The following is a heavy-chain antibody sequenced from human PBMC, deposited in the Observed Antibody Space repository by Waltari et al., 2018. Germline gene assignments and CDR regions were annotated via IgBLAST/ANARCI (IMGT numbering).Heavy chain of an antibody. CDR2: INQDGSQE. Sequence: EVQLVESGGDLVKPGGSLRLSCEAPGSRLSYYWMNWVGLPTGKGREWVANINQDGSQEYLLDSVKGRFTISRDNAKNSVYLQMNSLRVEDTAVYYCGRQAPEYDILNGPPKVPIDYWGQGTLVTVSS. CDR3: GRQAPEYDILNGPPKVPIDY. V-gene: IGHV3-7*01. J-gene: IGHJ4*02. D-gene: IGHD3-9*01. CDR1: GSRLSYYW.